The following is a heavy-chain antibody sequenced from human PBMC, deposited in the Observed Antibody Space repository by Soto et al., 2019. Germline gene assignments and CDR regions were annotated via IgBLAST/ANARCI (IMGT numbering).Heavy chain of an antibody. J-gene: IGHJ6*03. CDR3: SRGYGYQLPSKIDYYYYMDL. V-gene: IGHV3-66*01. CDR1: GFTVSSNY. D-gene: IGHD2-2*01. CDR2: IYSGGST. Sequence: GGSLRLSCAASGFTVSSNYMSWVRQAPGKGLEWVSVIYSGGSTYYADSVKGRFTISRDNAKNTLFFQMNSLRAEDTFVYFCSRGYGYQLPSKIDYYYYMDLWGKGTTVTVSS.